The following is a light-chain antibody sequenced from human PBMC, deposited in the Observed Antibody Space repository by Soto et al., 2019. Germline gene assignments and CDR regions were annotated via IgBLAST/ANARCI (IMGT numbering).Light chain of an antibody. Sequence: QSVLTQPASVTGSPGQSITISCTGTRSDVGAYDRVSWFRQYPGTAPKLIIYEVTYRASGVSLRFSGSKFGNTASLTISGLQPEDEADYYCSSYTVRNSWVFGGGTKVTVL. J-gene: IGLJ3*02. CDR3: SSYTVRNSWV. V-gene: IGLV2-14*01. CDR2: EVT. CDR1: RSDVGAYDR.